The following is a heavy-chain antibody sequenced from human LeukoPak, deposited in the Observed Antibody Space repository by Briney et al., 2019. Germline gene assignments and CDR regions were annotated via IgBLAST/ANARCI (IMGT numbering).Heavy chain of an antibody. CDR2: ISGDGATT. V-gene: IGHV3-43*02. J-gene: IGHJ4*02. Sequence: GGSLRLSCAVSGFTFDDYAMHWVRQAPGKGLEWVSLISGDGATTYYAGSVKGRFTISRDNSKNTLYLQMNSLRAEDTAVYYCAREYGSVLGDYWGQGTLVTVSS. CDR3: AREYGSVLGDY. D-gene: IGHD3-10*01. CDR1: GFTFDDYA.